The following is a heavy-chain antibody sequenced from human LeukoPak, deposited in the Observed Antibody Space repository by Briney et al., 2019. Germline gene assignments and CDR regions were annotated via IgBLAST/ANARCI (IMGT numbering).Heavy chain of an antibody. CDR3: SRKGIGSSRYQNMDV. V-gene: IGHV3-23*01. D-gene: IGHD6-25*01. Sequence: PGRSLRLSCAASGFTFSSYAMSWVRQAPGKGPEWVSTISIDGGRTYYADSVKGRFTVSRDTSKNTLYLQMNSLRAEDTVVYYCSRKGIGSSRYQNMDVWGKGTTVTVSS. CDR1: GFTFSSYA. J-gene: IGHJ6*03. CDR2: ISIDGGRT.